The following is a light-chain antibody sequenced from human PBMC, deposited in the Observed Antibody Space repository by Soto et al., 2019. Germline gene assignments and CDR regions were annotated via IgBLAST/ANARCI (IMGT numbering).Light chain of an antibody. J-gene: IGLJ3*02. Sequence: QSVLTQPASVSGSPGQSITISCTGTSSDVGGYNYVSWYQWHPGKLPKLIIYEVTSRPSGGSHRFSGSKSGNTASLTISGLQAEDEADYYCSSYTSSGTPVFGGGTKLTV. CDR2: EVT. CDR3: SSYTSSGTPV. CDR1: SSDVGGYNY. V-gene: IGLV2-14*01.